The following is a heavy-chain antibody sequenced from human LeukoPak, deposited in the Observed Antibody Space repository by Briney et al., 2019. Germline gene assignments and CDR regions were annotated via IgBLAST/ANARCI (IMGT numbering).Heavy chain of an antibody. V-gene: IGHV4-59*01. J-gene: IGHJ4*02. CDR2: ISYSGTT. Sequence: SETLSLTCTVSGDSMTNYHWTRIRQPPGKELEWMGSISYSGTTNYSPSLKSRVTMSVDTSKSQFSLKLNSVTAADTAFYYCARSGLVRGVSTWGQGTLVTVSS. CDR3: ARSGLVRGVST. D-gene: IGHD3-10*01. CDR1: GDSMTNYH.